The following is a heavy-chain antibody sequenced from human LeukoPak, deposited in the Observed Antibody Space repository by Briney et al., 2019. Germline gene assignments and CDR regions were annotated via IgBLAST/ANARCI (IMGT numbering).Heavy chain of an antibody. CDR1: GFTVSSNY. J-gene: IGHJ4*02. D-gene: IGHD3-10*01. CDR3: ASLLRGVPPY. V-gene: IGHV3-21*01. CDR2: ISSSSSYI. Sequence: GGSLRLSCAASGFTVSSNYMSWVRQAPGKGLEWVSSISSSSSYIYYADSVKGRFTISRDNAKNSLYLQMNSLRAEDTAVYYCASLLRGVPPYWGQGTLVTVSS.